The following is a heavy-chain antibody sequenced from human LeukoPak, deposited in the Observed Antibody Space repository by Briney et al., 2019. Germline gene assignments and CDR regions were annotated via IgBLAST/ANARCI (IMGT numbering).Heavy chain of an antibody. CDR2: ISSSGSTI. D-gene: IGHD5-18*01. V-gene: IGHV3-11*01. CDR3: ARDLSSGRYSYGQGVY. CDR1: GFTFSDYY. Sequence: GGSLRLSCAASGFTFSDYYMSCIRQAPGKGLEWVSYISSSGSTIYYADSVKGRFTISRDNAKNSLYLQMNGLRAEDTAVYYCARDLSSGRYSYGQGVYWGQGTLVTVSS. J-gene: IGHJ4*02.